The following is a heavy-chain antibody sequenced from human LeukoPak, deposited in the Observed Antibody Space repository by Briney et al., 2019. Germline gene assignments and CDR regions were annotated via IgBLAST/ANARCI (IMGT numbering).Heavy chain of an antibody. CDR3: ARDGDYGDYGYYYYYMDV. V-gene: IGHV1-46*01. CDR1: GYTFTSYY. J-gene: IGHJ6*03. Sequence: ASVKVSCKASGYTFTSYYMHWVRQAPGQGLEWMGIINISGGSTSYAQKFQGRVTMTRDTSTSTVYMELSSLRSEDTAVYYCARDGDYGDYGYYYYYMDVWGKGTTVTISS. D-gene: IGHD4-17*01. CDR2: INISGGST.